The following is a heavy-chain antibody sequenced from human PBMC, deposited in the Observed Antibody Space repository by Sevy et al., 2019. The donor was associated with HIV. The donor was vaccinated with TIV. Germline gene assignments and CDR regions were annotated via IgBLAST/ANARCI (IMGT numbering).Heavy chain of an antibody. CDR1: GFTFSSYG. CDR2: IWYDGSNK. V-gene: IGHV3-33*01. CDR3: ARDGAMYCSSWYYFDY. J-gene: IGHJ4*01. Sequence: GGYLRLSCAASGFTFSSYGMHWVRQAPGKGLEWVAVIWYDGSNKYYADSVKGRFTISRDNSKNTLYLQMNSLRAEDTAVYYCARDGAMYCSSWYYFDYWGQGTLVTVSS. D-gene: IGHD6-13*01.